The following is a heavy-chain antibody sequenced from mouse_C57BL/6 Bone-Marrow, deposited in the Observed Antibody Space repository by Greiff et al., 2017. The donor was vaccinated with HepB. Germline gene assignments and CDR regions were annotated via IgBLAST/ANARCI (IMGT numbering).Heavy chain of an antibody. J-gene: IGHJ3*01. Sequence: QVHVKQPGAELVKPGASVMLSCKASGYTFTIYWMHWVKQRPGQGLEWIGMIHPNSVSTNYNEKFKSKATLTVDKSSSTAYMQLSSLTSEDSAVYYCAYYAWFAYWGQGTLVTVSA. D-gene: IGHD1-1*01. CDR3: AYYAWFAY. CDR1: GYTFTIYW. V-gene: IGHV1-64*01. CDR2: IHPNSVST.